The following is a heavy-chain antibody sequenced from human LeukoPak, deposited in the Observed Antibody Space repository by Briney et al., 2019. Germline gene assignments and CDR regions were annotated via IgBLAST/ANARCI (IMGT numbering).Heavy chain of an antibody. CDR1: GFTFGDYG. D-gene: IGHD6-13*01. V-gene: IGHV3-20*04. CDR2: INWDGGNT. J-gene: IGHJ4*02. CDR3: ARDVSSNWYSFNL. Sequence: GGSLRLSCEDSGFTFGDYGMSWVRQAPGKGLEWVCGINWDGGNTHCAESVRGRFTISRDNAKNSLFLQMSSLRAEDTALYYCARDVSSNWYSFNLWGQGTLVTVSS.